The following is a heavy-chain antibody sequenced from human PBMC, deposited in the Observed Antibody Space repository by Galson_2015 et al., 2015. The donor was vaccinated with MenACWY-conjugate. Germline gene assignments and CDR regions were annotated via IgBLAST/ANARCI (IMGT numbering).Heavy chain of an antibody. CDR2: IYWDDYN. Sequence: PALVKPTQTLTLTCTCSGFSLSTSGVGGGWIRQPPGKALEWLALIYWDDYNRYSQSLRSRLTITKDTSKNHVVLTMTNMDPVDTATYYCSRTGATPGDYWGQGTLVTVSS. CDR3: SRTGATPGDY. D-gene: IGHD2-15*01. J-gene: IGHJ4*02. CDR1: GFSLSTSGVG. V-gene: IGHV2-5*02.